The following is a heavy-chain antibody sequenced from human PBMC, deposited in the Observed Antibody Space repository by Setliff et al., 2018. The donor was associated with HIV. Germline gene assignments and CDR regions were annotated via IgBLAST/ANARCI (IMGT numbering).Heavy chain of an antibody. CDR1: GGSISGYY. D-gene: IGHD2-2*01. Sequence: SETLSLTCTVSGGSISGYYWSWIRQPPGKGLEWIGYIYTSGSTHYNPSLKSRVTISLDTSKEQFSLELSSATAADTAVYYCARLDCSSSSGFVDYWGQGTLVTVSS. V-gene: IGHV4-4*09. CDR3: ARLDCSSSSGFVDY. J-gene: IGHJ4*02. CDR2: IYTSGST.